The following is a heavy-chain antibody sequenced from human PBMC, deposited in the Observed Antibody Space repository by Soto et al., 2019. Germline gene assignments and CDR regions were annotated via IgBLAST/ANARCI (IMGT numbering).Heavy chain of an antibody. V-gene: IGHV1-69*13. Sequence: GPSLKACCKACRGALGCHAISWVRQAPRQGLEWMGGVIPIFGTANYAQKFQGRVTITADESTGTAYMELSRLRSEDTAVYYCARAKGPTMIVVVITHHDAFDIWGQGTMVTGSS. CDR2: VIPIFGTA. CDR1: RGALGCHA. CDR3: ARAKGPTMIVVVITHHDAFDI. J-gene: IGHJ3*02. D-gene: IGHD3-22*01.